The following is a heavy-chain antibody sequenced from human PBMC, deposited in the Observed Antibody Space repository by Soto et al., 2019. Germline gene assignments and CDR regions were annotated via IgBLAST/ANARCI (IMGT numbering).Heavy chain of an antibody. CDR3: ARNGGGYNTKLLGY. J-gene: IGHJ4*02. Sequence: SETLSLTCTVSGGSISSYYWSWIRQPPGKGLEWIGYIYYSGSTNYNPSLKSRVTISVDTSKNQFSLKLSSVTAADTAVYYCARNGGGYNTKLLGYWGQGTLVTVS. CDR2: IYYSGST. V-gene: IGHV4-59*01. CDR1: GGSISSYY. D-gene: IGHD5-12*01.